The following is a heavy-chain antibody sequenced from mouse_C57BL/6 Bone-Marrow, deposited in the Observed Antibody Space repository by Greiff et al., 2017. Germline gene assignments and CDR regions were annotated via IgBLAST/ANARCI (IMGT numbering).Heavy chain of an antibody. J-gene: IGHJ2*01. D-gene: IGHD2-1*01. CDR2: ISYDGSN. V-gene: IGHV3-6*01. Sequence: DVQLQESGPGLVKPSQSLSLTCSVTGYSITSGYYWNWLRQFPGNKLEWMGYISYDGSNNYNPSLKNRISIPRDTSKNQFFLKLNSVTTEDTATYYCAREGNYPYYFDYWGQGTTLTVSS. CDR1: GYSITSGYY. CDR3: AREGNYPYYFDY.